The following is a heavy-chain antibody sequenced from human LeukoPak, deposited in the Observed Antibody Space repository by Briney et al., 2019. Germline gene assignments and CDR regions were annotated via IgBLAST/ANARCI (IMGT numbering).Heavy chain of an antibody. CDR1: GGSISSSSYY. Sequence: SETLSLTCTVSGGSISSSSYYWGWIRQPPGKGLEWIGSIYYSGSTYYNPSLKSRVTISVDTSKNQFSLKLSSVTAADTAVYYCARFPLISGYYPFDYWGQGTLVTVSS. CDR3: ARFPLISGYYPFDY. D-gene: IGHD3-22*01. V-gene: IGHV4-39*07. CDR2: IYYSGST. J-gene: IGHJ4*02.